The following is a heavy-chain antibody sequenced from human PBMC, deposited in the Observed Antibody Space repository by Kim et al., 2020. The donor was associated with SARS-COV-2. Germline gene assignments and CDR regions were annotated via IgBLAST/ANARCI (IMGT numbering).Heavy chain of an antibody. Sequence: SETLSLTCTVSGGSITSDYWSWIRQPPGKGLEWIGYIYYSGSSSYNPSLNSRVTISLDTSKNQFSLKLSSVTTADTAVYYCATWVNNGFDPWGQGTLVT. CDR1: GGSITSDY. CDR3: ATWVNNGFDP. D-gene: IGHD2-21*01. CDR2: IYYSGSS. V-gene: IGHV4-59*13. J-gene: IGHJ5*02.